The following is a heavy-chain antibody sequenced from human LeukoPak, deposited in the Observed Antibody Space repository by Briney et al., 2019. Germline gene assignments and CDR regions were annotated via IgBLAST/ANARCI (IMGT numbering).Heavy chain of an antibody. D-gene: IGHD3-22*01. Sequence: SETLSLTCSVSGASIRHNYWNWIRQPAGQGLEWIGLIYSNGSTKYNPSLNSQVTLSVDTSKNQFSLKLTSVTAADTAVYYCARGPMTYYYGSSASPPRLNYYFDSWGLGALVTVSS. CDR1: GASIRHNY. V-gene: IGHV4-4*07. CDR2: IYSNGST. J-gene: IGHJ4*02. CDR3: ARGPMTYYYGSSASPPRLNYYFDS.